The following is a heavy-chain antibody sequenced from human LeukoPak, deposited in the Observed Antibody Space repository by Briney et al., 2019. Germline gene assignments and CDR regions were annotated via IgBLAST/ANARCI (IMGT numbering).Heavy chain of an antibody. D-gene: IGHD3-10*01. CDR1: GGSFSGYY. CDR2: INHSGST. Sequence: PSETLTLTCAVYGGSFSGYYWSWIRQPPGKGLEWIGEINHSGSTNYNPSLKSRVTMSVDTSKNQFSLKLNSVTAADTAVYYCAIGGFPNWFDPWGQGTLVTVSS. V-gene: IGHV4-34*01. CDR3: AIGGFPNWFDP. J-gene: IGHJ5*02.